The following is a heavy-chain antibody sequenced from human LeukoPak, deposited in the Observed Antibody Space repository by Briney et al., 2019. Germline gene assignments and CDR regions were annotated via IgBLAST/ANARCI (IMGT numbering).Heavy chain of an antibody. Sequence: ASVKVSCKASGYTFTGYYMHWVRQAPGQGLEWMGWINPNSGGTNYAQKFQGRVTMTRDTSISTAYMELSRLRSDDTAVYYCARGSIAARLSYFDYWGQGTLVTVSS. CDR3: ARGSIAARLSYFDY. J-gene: IGHJ4*02. D-gene: IGHD6-6*01. CDR2: INPNSGGT. CDR1: GYTFTGYY. V-gene: IGHV1-2*02.